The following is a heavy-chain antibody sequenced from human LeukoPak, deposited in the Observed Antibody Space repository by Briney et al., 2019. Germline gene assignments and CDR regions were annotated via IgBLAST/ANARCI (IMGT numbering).Heavy chain of an antibody. Sequence: PSETLSLTCAVSGGSISSGGYSWSWVRQAPGKGLEWVANIDEDGSEKYYVESVKGRFTISRDNAKNTLYLQMNSLRAEDTAVYYCARTPEGDFWSGYYQFDYWGQGTLVTVSS. CDR1: GGSISSGGYS. CDR2: IDEDGSEK. V-gene: IGHV3-7*01. D-gene: IGHD3-3*01. CDR3: ARTPEGDFWSGYYQFDY. J-gene: IGHJ4*02.